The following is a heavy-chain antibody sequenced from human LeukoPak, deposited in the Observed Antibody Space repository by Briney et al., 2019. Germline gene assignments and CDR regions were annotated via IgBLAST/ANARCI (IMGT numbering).Heavy chain of an antibody. Sequence: GGSLRLSCAASGFTFTSYAVSWVRQAPGKGLEWVSSISSSSSYIYYADSVKGRFTISRDNAKNSLYLQMNSLRAEDTAVYYCARRPSRAAVAPRPFDYWGQGTLVTVSS. CDR1: GFTFTSYA. V-gene: IGHV3-21*01. CDR2: ISSSSSYI. CDR3: ARRPSRAAVAPRPFDY. J-gene: IGHJ4*02. D-gene: IGHD6-19*01.